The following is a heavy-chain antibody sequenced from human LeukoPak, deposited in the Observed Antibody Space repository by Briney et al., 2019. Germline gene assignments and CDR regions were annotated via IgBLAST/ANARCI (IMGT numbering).Heavy chain of an antibody. D-gene: IGHD6-13*01. CDR3: AKSLAAAGPEGIDC. Sequence: GRSLRLSCAASGFTFEDYAMHWVRQAPGKGLEWVSGITWNSGDIGHADSVKGRFTISRDNAKNSLYLQMNSLKPEDMAVYYCAKSLAAAGPEGIDCWGQGTLVSVSS. CDR1: GFTFEDYA. CDR2: ITWNSGDI. V-gene: IGHV3-9*03. J-gene: IGHJ4*02.